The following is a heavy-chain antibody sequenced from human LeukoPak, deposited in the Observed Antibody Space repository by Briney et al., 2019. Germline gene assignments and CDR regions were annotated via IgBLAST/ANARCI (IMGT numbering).Heavy chain of an antibody. CDR2: ISSNGGST. V-gene: IGHV3-64D*09. J-gene: IGHJ4*02. Sequence: GGSLRLSCAASGFTLSSYGMYWVRQAPGKGLEYVSAISSNGGSTSYAVSVKARFTISRDNSKNTLYLQMSSLRAEDTAVYYCVKGSGGVSYYYDSSGYYYDYWGQGTLVTVSS. CDR1: GFTLSSYG. CDR3: VKGSGGVSYYYDSSGYYYDY. D-gene: IGHD3-22*01.